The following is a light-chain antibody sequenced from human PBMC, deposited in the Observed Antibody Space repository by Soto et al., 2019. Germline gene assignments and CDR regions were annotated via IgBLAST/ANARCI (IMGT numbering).Light chain of an antibody. Sequence: DIQMTQSPSSLSASVGDRVTITCRASQSITTYLNWYQQKPGKAPKLLIYAASTLQSGVPSRFSGSGSGTDFTLTISSLQPEDFATYDCQQRFSNLLYTFGQGTKVEI. CDR2: AAS. J-gene: IGKJ2*01. CDR3: QQRFSNLLYT. CDR1: QSITTY. V-gene: IGKV1-39*01.